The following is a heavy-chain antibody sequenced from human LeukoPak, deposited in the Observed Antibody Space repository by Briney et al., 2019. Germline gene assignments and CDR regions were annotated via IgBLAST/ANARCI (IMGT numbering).Heavy chain of an antibody. CDR1: GYTFTGYY. CDR2: INPNSGGT. D-gene: IGHD6-13*01. J-gene: IGHJ6*03. Sequence: GASVKVSCKASGYTFTGYYMHWVRQAPGQGLEWMGWINPNSGGTNYAQKFQGRVTMTRDTSISTAYMELSRLRSDDTAVYYCARGANNAGTYYYYYMDVWGKGTTVTVSS. CDR3: ARGANNAGTYYYYYMDV. V-gene: IGHV1-2*02.